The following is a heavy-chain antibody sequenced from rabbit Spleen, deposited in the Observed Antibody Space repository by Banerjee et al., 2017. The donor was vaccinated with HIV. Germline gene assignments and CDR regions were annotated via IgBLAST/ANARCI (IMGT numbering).Heavy chain of an antibody. Sequence: QSLEESGGDLVKPGASLTLTCIASGVSFSGDSYMCWVRQAPGKGLEWIACIDTGSSGFTYFASWAKGRFTISKTSSTTVTLQMTSLTAADTATYFCVRDTWHFKLWGPGTLVTVS. CDR2: IDTGSSGFT. CDR1: GVSFSGDSY. D-gene: IGHD3-1*01. CDR3: VRDTWHFKL. V-gene: IGHV1S40*01. J-gene: IGHJ4*01.